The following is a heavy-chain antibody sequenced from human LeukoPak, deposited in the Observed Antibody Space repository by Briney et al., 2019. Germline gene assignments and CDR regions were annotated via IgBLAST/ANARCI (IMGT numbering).Heavy chain of an antibody. V-gene: IGHV4-31*03. J-gene: IGHJ4*02. CDR1: GGSISSGDYY. CDR3: ARSRDPLLDY. CDR2: IYYSGST. Sequence: SQTLSLTCTVSGGSISSGDYYWTWIRQHPGKGLEWIGNIYYSGSTNYNPSLKSRVTMSVDTSKNQFSLKLISVTAADTAVYYCARSRDPLLDYWGQGTLVTVSS.